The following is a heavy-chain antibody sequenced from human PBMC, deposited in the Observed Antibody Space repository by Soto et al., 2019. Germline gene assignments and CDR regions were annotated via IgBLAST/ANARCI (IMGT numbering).Heavy chain of an antibody. V-gene: IGHV6-1*01. CDR1: GDSVSCNSAA. D-gene: IGHD2-8*01. CDR3: ARADTVLMVYALDP. J-gene: IGHJ5*02. CDR2: TYYRSKWYN. Sequence: SQTLSLTCAMSGDSVSCNSAAGNWIRQSPSRGLEWLGRTYYRSKWYNDYAVSVKSRITINPDTSKNQFSLQLNSVTPEDTAVYYCARADTVLMVYALDPWGQGTLLTVSS.